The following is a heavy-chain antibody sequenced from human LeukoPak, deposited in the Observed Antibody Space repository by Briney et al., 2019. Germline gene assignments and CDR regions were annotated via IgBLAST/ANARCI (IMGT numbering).Heavy chain of an antibody. J-gene: IGHJ4*02. CDR3: ARTIFGVVADFDY. CDR1: GFTFSSYS. V-gene: IGHV3-21*01. CDR2: ISRSSTYI. Sequence: GGSLRLSCAASGFTFSSYSMNWVRQAPGKGLEWVSSISRSSTYIYYADSLKGRFTISRDNAKNSLYLQMNSLRAEDTAVYYCARTIFGVVADFDYWGQGTLVTVSS. D-gene: IGHD3-3*01.